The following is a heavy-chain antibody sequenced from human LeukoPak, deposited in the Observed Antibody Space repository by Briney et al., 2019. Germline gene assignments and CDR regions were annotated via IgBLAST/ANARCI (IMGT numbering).Heavy chain of an antibody. CDR2: INPNNGDT. D-gene: IGHD3-10*01. Sequence: ASVKVSCKASGYTFTDYYIHWVRQAPGQGLEWMGWINPNNGDTNFAPNFHGRVTMTRGTSINTAYMDLSRLRSGDTAVYFCARDEVRGVMRVYGAEYFHHWGQGTLVSVSS. J-gene: IGHJ1*01. V-gene: IGHV1-2*02. CDR3: ARDEVRGVMRVYGAEYFHH. CDR1: GYTFTDYY.